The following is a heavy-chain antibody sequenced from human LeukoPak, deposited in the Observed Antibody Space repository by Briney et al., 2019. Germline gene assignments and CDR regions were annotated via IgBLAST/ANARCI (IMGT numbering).Heavy chain of an antibody. D-gene: IGHD3-22*01. J-gene: IGHJ4*02. CDR1: GGSISSGGYY. Sequence: SETLSLTCTVSGGSISSGGYYWSWIRQHPGKGLEWIGYIYYSGSTYYNPSLKSRVTISVDTSKNQFSLKLSSVTAADTAVYYCARVLDSSGYYYYFDYWGQGTLVTVSS. CDR3: ARVLDSSGYYYYFDY. V-gene: IGHV4-31*03. CDR2: IYYSGST.